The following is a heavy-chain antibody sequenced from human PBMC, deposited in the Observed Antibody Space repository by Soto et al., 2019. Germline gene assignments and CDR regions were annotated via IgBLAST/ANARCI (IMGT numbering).Heavy chain of an antibody. V-gene: IGHV3-23*01. CDR2: ISGSVGGT. D-gene: IGHD6-19*01. J-gene: IGHJ4*02. CDR1: GFTFSSYA. CDR3: AEVGANIAVTATFDY. Sequence: EVQLLESGGALVQPGGSLRLSCAASGFTFSSYAMSWVRQAPGKGLEWVSGISGSVGGTYYVDSVRGRFTISRDNSKNTRYLQMNSMRAEDTALYYCAEVGANIAVTATFDYWGQGTEVIVSS.